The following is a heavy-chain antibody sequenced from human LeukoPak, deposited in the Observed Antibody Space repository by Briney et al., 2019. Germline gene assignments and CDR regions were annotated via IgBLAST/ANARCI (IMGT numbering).Heavy chain of an antibody. CDR1: GFTFSSYT. CDR2: ISSSNSTL. Sequence: PGGSLRLCCAASGFTFSSYTMNWVRQAPGKGREGVSYISSSNSTLYYADSVKGRFTISRDNARNSLCLQMSSLRAEDTAVYYCARGRSIRDAFDIWGQGTMVTVS. J-gene: IGHJ3*02. CDR3: ARGRSIRDAFDI. V-gene: IGHV3-48*04.